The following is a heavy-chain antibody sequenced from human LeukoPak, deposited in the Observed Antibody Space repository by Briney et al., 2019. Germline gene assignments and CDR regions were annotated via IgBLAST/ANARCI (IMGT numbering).Heavy chain of an antibody. CDR1: GLTFSDAW. D-gene: IGHD3-3*01. CDR2: IKNQGVTT. V-gene: IGHV3-15*01. J-gene: IGHJ5*01. CDR3: VWSGLHLFAS. Sequence: GGPLRLSCTASGLTFSDAWMGWVRQAPGKGLEWVGLIKNQGVTTDYTAPVKGTFTISRDDSKNTLFLQMRSLRTEDTGVYYCVWSGLHLFASWGQGTLVTVSS.